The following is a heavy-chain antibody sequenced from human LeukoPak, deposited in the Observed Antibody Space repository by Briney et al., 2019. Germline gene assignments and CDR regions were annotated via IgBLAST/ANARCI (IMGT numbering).Heavy chain of an antibody. V-gene: IGHV4-39*07. CDR1: GGSISGTSYC. CDR2: HYHTGRI. CDR3: ARDGSDNWGLFDN. Sequence: SETLSLTCSVSGGSISGTSYCWGWIRQPPGKGPGWIGSHYHTGRIYHNPSLNSRVTMSVDTSKNQFSLKLSSVTDADTAVYYCARDGSDNWGLFDNWGRGTLVTVSS. D-gene: IGHD1-1*01. J-gene: IGHJ4*02.